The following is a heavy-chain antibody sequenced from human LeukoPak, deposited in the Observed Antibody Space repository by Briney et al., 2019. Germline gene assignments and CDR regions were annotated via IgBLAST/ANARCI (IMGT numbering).Heavy chain of an antibody. D-gene: IGHD3-10*01. V-gene: IGHV4-61*02. CDR3: ASYYGYDAFDI. CDR2: IYTSGST. CDR1: GGSISSGSYY. Sequence: SETLSLSCTVSGGSISSGSYYWSWIRQPAGKGLEWIGRIYTSGSTNYNPSLKSRVTISVDTSKNQFSLKLSSVTAADTAVYYCASYYGYDAFDIWGQGTMVTVSS. J-gene: IGHJ3*02.